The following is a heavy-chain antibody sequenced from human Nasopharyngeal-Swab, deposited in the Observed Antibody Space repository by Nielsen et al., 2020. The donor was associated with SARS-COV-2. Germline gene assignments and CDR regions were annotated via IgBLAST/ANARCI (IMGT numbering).Heavy chain of an antibody. J-gene: IGHJ4*02. CDR2: ISAYNGIT. V-gene: IGHV1-18*01. CDR3: ARDPRGPDY. Sequence: WVRQAPGQGLEWMGWISAYNGITNYAQKFQGRVTMTTDTSTSTAYMDLRSLRSDDTAVYYCARDPRGPDYWGQGTLVTVSS. D-gene: IGHD6-25*01.